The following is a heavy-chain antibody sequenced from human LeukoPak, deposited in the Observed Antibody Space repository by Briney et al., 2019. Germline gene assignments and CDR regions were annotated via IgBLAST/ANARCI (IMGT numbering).Heavy chain of an antibody. CDR3: ARGPNAPSIPAAGTADY. CDR1: GFTVSSNY. CDR2: IYSGGNT. Sequence: PGGSLRLSCAVSGFTVSSNYMSWVRQAPGKGLEWVSVIYSGGNTYYADSVKGRFTISRDNSKNTVYLQMNNLRAEDTAVYYCARGPNAPSIPAAGTADYWGQGTLVTVSS. J-gene: IGHJ4*02. D-gene: IGHD6-13*01. V-gene: IGHV3-53*01.